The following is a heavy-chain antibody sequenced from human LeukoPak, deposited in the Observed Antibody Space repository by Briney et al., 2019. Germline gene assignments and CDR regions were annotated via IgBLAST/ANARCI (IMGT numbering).Heavy chain of an antibody. Sequence: SETLSLTCSVSGGSINSYYWTWIRQPPGKGLEWIGYIYYTGTTNYNPSLESRVTMSVDTSKNQFSLKLSSVTAADTVVYYCARARGISAAVHYWGQGTLVTVSS. CDR2: IYYTGTT. CDR3: ARARGISAAVHY. J-gene: IGHJ4*02. V-gene: IGHV4-59*01. D-gene: IGHD6-13*01. CDR1: GGSINSYY.